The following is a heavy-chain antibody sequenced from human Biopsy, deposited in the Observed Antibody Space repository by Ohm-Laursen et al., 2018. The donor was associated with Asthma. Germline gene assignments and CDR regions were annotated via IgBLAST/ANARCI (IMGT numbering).Heavy chain of an antibody. V-gene: IGHV1-69*13. J-gene: IGHJ6*02. CDR3: ARCQVGYRSGWSLLLKKIYYSGMDV. Sequence: GASVKVSCNAPGGTFSNFAISWVRQAPGQGLEWLGGIMTVFGTTNYAQKFRGRVTITADESTSTAYMEVTSLRSEDTAIYYCARCQVGYRSGWSLLLKKIYYSGMDVWGQGTAVTVSS. D-gene: IGHD6-19*01. CDR2: IMTVFGTT. CDR1: GGTFSNFA.